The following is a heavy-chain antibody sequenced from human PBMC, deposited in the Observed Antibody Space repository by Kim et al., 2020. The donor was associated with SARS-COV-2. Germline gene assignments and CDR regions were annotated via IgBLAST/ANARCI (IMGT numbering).Heavy chain of an antibody. Sequence: SETLSPTCTVSGGSISSGGYYWSWIRQHPGKGLEWIGYIYYSGSTYYNPSLKSRVTISVDTSKNQFSLKLSSVTAADTAVYYCARDPSPTSYGDYLGGWGQGTLVTVSS. CDR1: GGSISSGGYY. CDR2: IYYSGST. CDR3: ARDPSPTSYGDYLGG. D-gene: IGHD4-17*01. J-gene: IGHJ4*02. V-gene: IGHV4-31*03.